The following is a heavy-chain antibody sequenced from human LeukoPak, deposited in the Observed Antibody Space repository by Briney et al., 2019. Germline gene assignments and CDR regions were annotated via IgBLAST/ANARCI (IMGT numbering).Heavy chain of an antibody. J-gene: IGHJ4*02. Sequence: GASVKVSCKASGYTFANFGINWVRQAPGQGLEWMGWISAYNVNTNYTQEFQGRVTLTTDTSTGTAYMELRSLRSDDTAVYYCARDDGDYWGQGTLVTVSS. V-gene: IGHV1-18*01. CDR3: ARDDGDY. CDR2: ISAYNVNT. CDR1: GYTFANFG.